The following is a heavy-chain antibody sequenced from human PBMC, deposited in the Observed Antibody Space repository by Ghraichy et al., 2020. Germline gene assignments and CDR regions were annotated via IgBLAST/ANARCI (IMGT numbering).Heavy chain of an antibody. CDR1: GFSLSSRPVG. D-gene: IGHD1-1*01. CDR3: AHRQWRYNNWNEASFDF. V-gene: IGHV2-5*02. J-gene: IGHJ4*02. Sequence: SGPTLVKPTQTLTLTCTFSGFSLSSRPVGVGWIRQPPGKALEWLALIYWDNDKRYSPSLRSRLTITKDTSKNQVVLTMTNMDPVDTATYFCAHRQWRYNNWNEASFDFWGQGTLVTVSS. CDR2: IYWDNDK.